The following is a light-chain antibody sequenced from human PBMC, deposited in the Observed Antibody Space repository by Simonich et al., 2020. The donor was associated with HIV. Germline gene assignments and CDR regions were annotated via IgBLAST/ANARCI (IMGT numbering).Light chain of an antibody. CDR2: RNK. CDR1: SSNIESNY. CDR3: AAWDDSLSGRV. J-gene: IGLJ3*02. Sequence: QSVLTQPPSASGTPGQRVTISCSGSSSNIESNYVYWYQQLPGTAPKVLIYRNKQRPAGVPDRFSGSKSGTAASLAISGLRSEDEADYYCAAWDDSLSGRVFGGGTKLTVL. V-gene: IGLV1-47*01.